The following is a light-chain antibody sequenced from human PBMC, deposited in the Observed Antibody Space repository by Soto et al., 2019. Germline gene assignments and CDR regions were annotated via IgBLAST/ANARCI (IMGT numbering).Light chain of an antibody. V-gene: IGLV1-51*01. CDR1: SSNIENNY. J-gene: IGLJ2*01. CDR2: DSD. CDR3: GSWYSSLNVVL. Sequence: QSVLTQPPSLSAAPGQKVTISCSGSSSNIENNYVSWYQQLPGTAPKLLIYDSDKRPSGIPDRFSGSKSGTSATLGITGLQTGDEADYYCGSWYSSLNVVLFGGGTKLTVL.